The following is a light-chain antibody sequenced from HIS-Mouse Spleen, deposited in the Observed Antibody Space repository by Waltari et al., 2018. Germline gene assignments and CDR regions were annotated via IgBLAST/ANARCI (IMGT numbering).Light chain of an antibody. Sequence: QSALTQPRSVSGSPGQSVTISCTGTSSDVGGYNYVSWYQHHPGKAPKLMIYDVSNRPSGVPDRFSGSKSGNTASLTISGLQAEDEADYYCCSYAGSYPVVFGGGTKLTVL. CDR3: CSYAGSYPVV. CDR1: SSDVGGYNY. J-gene: IGLJ2*01. V-gene: IGLV2-11*01. CDR2: DVS.